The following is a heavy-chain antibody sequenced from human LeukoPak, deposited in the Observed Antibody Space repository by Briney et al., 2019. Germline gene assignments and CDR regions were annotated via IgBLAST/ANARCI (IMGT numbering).Heavy chain of an antibody. CDR3: AKSIAARLDAFDI. D-gene: IGHD6-6*01. V-gene: IGHV1-69*13. CDR1: GGTFSSYA. CDR2: IIPIFGTA. Sequence: ASVKVSCKASGGTFSSYAISWVRQAPGQGLEWMGGIIPIFGTANYAQKLQGRVTITADESTSTAYMELSSLRSEDTAVYYCAKSIAARLDAFDIWGQGTMVTVSS. J-gene: IGHJ3*02.